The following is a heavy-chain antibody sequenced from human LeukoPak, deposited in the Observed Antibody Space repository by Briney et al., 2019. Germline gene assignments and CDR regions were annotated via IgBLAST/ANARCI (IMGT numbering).Heavy chain of an antibody. Sequence: SVKVSCKASRGTFSSYAISWVRQAPGQGLEWMGGIIPIFGTANYAQKFQGRVTITADESTSTAYMELSSLRSEDTAVYYCARALGYCSSTSCYSYYYYYGMDVWGKGTTVTVSS. V-gene: IGHV1-69*13. CDR3: ARALGYCSSTSCYSYYYYYGMDV. J-gene: IGHJ6*04. CDR1: RGTFSSYA. D-gene: IGHD2-2*01. CDR2: IIPIFGTA.